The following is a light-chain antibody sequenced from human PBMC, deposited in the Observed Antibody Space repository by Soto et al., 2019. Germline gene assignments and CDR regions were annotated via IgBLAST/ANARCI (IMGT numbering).Light chain of an antibody. CDR2: QAS. Sequence: DIAMTQYPSTLSASVGDRVSITCRASQSISRQLAWYQQKPGKAPNLLIYQASNLETGVPSRFTGSGSGTXXXXXXSXXXXDDLATXYCLQYQSYWTFGQGTKVDVK. V-gene: IGKV1-5*03. J-gene: IGKJ1*01. CDR1: QSISRQ. CDR3: LQYQSYWT.